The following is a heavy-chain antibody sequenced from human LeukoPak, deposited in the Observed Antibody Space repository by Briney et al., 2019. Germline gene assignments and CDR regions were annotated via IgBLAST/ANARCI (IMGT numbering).Heavy chain of an antibody. CDR1: GFSLDDYA. V-gene: IGHV3-9*01. CDR3: IKDMEFDLLKDAFDV. D-gene: IGHD1-1*01. CDR2: ISWDSGNM. Sequence: PGGSLRLSCAGAGFSLDDYAMHWVRQPPGKGLEWVSSISWDSGNMAYADSVKGRFTISRDNAKNSLFLQMNSLRAEDTALYYCIKDMEFDLLKDAFDVWGQGTMVTVSS. J-gene: IGHJ3*01.